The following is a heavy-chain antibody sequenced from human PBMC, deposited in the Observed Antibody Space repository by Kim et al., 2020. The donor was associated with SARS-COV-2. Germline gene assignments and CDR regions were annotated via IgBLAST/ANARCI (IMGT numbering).Heavy chain of an antibody. J-gene: IGHJ6*02. D-gene: IGHD2-2*01. CDR1: GFTFSSYG. CDR3: AKDHARGVPAARPWGGGYYGMDV. V-gene: IGHV3-30*18. Sequence: GGSLRLSCAASGFTFSSYGMHWVRQAPGKGLEWVAVISYDGSNKYYADSVKGRFTISRDNSKNTLYLQMNSLGAEDTAVYYCAKDHARGVPAARPWGGGYYGMDVWGQGTTVTVSS. CDR2: ISYDGSNK.